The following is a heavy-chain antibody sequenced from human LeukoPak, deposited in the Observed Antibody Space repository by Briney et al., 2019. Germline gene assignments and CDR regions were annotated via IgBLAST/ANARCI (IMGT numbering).Heavy chain of an antibody. Sequence: GASVTVSCKASGGTFSSYAISWVRQAPGQGLEWMGGIIPIFGTANYAQKFQGRVTITTDESTSTAYMELSSLRSEDTAVYYCAIPHGSGSLSHWLDPWGQGTLVTVSS. CDR1: GGTFSSYA. D-gene: IGHD3-10*01. CDR2: IIPIFGTA. CDR3: AIPHGSGSLSHWLDP. J-gene: IGHJ5*02. V-gene: IGHV1-69*05.